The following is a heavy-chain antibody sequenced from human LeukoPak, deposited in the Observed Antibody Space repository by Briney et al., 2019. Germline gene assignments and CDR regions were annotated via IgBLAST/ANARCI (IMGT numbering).Heavy chain of an antibody. Sequence: PGGSLRLSCAVSGFTFSSYAMHWVRQAPGKGLKYVSAISINGGSTYYADSVKGRFTISRDNSKNTLYLQMSSLRAEDTAVYYCSAGIAAAGTRGAYYYGMDVWGQGTTVTVSS. CDR1: GFTFSSYA. CDR3: SAGIAAAGTRGAYYYGMDV. D-gene: IGHD6-13*01. CDR2: ISINGGST. J-gene: IGHJ6*02. V-gene: IGHV3-64D*09.